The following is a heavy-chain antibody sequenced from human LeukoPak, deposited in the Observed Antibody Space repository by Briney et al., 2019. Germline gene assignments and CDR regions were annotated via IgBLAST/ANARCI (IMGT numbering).Heavy chain of an antibody. V-gene: IGHV5-51*01. J-gene: IGHJ3*02. CDR2: IYPGDSDT. CDR1: GYSFTSYW. CDR3: ARHKPGIAVAVTAFDI. Sequence: GESLKISCKGSGYSFTSYWIGWVRQMPGKGLEWMGIIYPGDSDTRYSPSFQGQVTISADKSISTAYLQWSSLKASDTAMYYCARHKPGIAVAVTAFDIWGQGTMVTVSS. D-gene: IGHD6-19*01.